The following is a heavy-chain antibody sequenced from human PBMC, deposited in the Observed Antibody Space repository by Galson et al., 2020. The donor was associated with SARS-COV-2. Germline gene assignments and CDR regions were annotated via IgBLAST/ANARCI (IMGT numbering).Heavy chain of an antibody. V-gene: IGHV3-48*02. D-gene: IGHD1-1*01. CDR1: GFRFSDHG. Sequence: SCAASGFRFSDHGMYWVRQAPGKGLEWISYICGICSTIYYAASVEGRFTISRDNAKNSLSLQMNSLRDGDTAVYYCARQEYSRGGTLDYWGQGTLVTVSS. J-gene: IGHJ4*02. CDR3: ARQEYSRGGTLDY. CDR2: ICGICSTI.